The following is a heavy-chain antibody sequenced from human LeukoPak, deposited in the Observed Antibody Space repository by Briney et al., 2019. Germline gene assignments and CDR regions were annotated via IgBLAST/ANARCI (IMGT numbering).Heavy chain of an antibody. CDR1: GFIFSSYA. V-gene: IGHV3-23*01. Sequence: GGSLRLSCAASGFIFSSYAMSWVRQAPGKGLEWVSAISGSGGSTYYADSVKGRFTISRDNSKNTLYLQMNSLRAEDTAVYYCANSRSPAVITTDFDYWGQGTLVTVSS. CDR2: ISGSGGST. CDR3: ANSRSPAVITTDFDY. J-gene: IGHJ4*02. D-gene: IGHD3-22*01.